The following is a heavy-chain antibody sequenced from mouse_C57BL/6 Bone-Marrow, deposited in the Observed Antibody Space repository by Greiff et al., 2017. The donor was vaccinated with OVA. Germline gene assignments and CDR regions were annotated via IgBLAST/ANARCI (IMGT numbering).Heavy chain of an antibody. CDR2: IDPSDSET. CDR3: ARYGCWDVDAMDY. V-gene: IGHV1-52*01. D-gene: IGHD4-1*01. CDR1: GYTFTSYW. Sequence: VQLQQPGAELVRPGSSVKLSCKASGYTFTSYWMHWVKQRPIQGLEWIGNIDPSDSETHYNQKFKDKATLTVDKSSSTAYMQLSSLTSEDSAVYYCARYGCWDVDAMDYWGQGTSVTVSS. J-gene: IGHJ4*01.